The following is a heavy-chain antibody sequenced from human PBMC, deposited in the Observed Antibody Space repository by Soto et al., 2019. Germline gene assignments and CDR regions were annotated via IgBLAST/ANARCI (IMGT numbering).Heavy chain of an antibody. CDR1: GYTFTSYY. V-gene: IGHV1-46*01. CDR3: ARGPLYYDSSGYYYDQYYGMDV. J-gene: IGHJ6*02. CDR2: INPSGGTT. Sequence: ASVKVSCKASGYTFTSYYMYWVRQAPGQGLEWMGIINPSGGTTRYAQNFQGRVTMTRDTSTSTVYLELSSLRSEDTAVYYCARGPLYYDSSGYYYDQYYGMDVWGQGNTVTVSS. D-gene: IGHD3-22*01.